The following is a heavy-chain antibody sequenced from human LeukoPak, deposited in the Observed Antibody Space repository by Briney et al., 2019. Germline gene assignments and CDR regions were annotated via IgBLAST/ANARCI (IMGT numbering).Heavy chain of an antibody. Sequence: PSETLSLTCTVSGGSMNSFSYYWGWLRQPPGKGLEWIGNIYYSGSTYYNPSLKSRVTISVDTSKSQFSLKLRSVTAADTAVYYCARPGLAAAGNFDYWGQGTLVTVSS. CDR1: GGSMNSFSYY. CDR3: ARPGLAAAGNFDY. CDR2: IYYSGST. D-gene: IGHD6-13*01. J-gene: IGHJ4*02. V-gene: IGHV4-39*01.